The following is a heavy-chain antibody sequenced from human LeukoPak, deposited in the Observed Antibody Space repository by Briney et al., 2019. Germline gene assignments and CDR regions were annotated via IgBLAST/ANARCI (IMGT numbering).Heavy chain of an antibody. J-gene: IGHJ6*02. D-gene: IGHD2-15*01. CDR2: TRNKANSYTT. V-gene: IGHV3-72*01. CDR1: GFTFSSYW. Sequence: SGGSLRLSCAASGFTFSSYWMSWVRQAPGKGLAWVDRTRNKANSYTTEYAASVKGRFTISRDDSKNSLYLQMNSLKTEDTAVYYCVRDQYCSGGSCPYGMDVWGQGTTVTVSS. CDR3: VRDQYCSGGSCPYGMDV.